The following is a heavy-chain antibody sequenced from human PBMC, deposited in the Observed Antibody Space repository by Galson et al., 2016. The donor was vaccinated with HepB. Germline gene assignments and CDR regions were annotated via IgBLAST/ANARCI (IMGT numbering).Heavy chain of an antibody. J-gene: IGHJ4*02. V-gene: IGHV3-11*01. CDR1: GFTLSDYY. CDR3: ERSFAGYIPGDDS. D-gene: IGHD5-18*01. CDR2: IDSSGGTM. Sequence: SLRLSCAASGFTLSDYYMSWIRQAPGKGLEWVSYIDSSGGTMFYADSVKGRFTISRDNANNSLFLEMNNLRAVDTAIYYCERSFAGYIPGDDSWGQGTLVTVSS.